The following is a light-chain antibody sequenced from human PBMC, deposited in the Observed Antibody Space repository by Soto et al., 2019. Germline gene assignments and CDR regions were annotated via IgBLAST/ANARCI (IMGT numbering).Light chain of an antibody. CDR2: AVS. CDR1: SCDVGGYKY. J-gene: IGLJ1*01. V-gene: IGLV2-14*01. CDR3: SSYTSSSIYV. Sequence: QSVLTQPPSVSGSPGQSIPISCTGTSCDVGGYKYVSWYQQHPGKAPKLMIYAVSNRPSGVSNRFSGSKSGNTASLTISGLQAEDEADYYCSSYTSSSIYVFGAGTKVTAL.